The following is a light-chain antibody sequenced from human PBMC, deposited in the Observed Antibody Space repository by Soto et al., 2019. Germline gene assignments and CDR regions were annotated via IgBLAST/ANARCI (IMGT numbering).Light chain of an antibody. J-gene: IGKJ3*01. CDR2: GAS. V-gene: IGKV3-20*01. CDR3: QHYGVPPRFI. CDR1: QTINSNY. Sequence: EIVLTQSPGTLSLSPGERATLACRTSQTINSNYLAWYQQKVGQAPRLLIHGASSRATGIPDRFSGSGSGTVLPITLSKLQPDDFAVYYCQHYGVPPRFIFGPGTKVDI.